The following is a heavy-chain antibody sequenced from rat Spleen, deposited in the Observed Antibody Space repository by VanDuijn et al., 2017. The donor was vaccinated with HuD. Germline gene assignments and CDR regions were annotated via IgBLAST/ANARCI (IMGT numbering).Heavy chain of an antibody. V-gene: IGHV5-29*01. J-gene: IGHJ2*01. CDR2: ISYDGGTT. D-gene: IGHD1-11*01. CDR1: GFTFTNYG. Sequence: EVQLVESGGGFVQPGRSMELSCVVSGFTFTNYGMAWVCQAPTKGLEWVATISYDGGTTYYRDSVKGRFTISRDNAKSTLYLQMDSLRSEDTATYYCARHGAEGTYFDYWGQGVMVTVSS. CDR3: ARHGAEGTYFDY.